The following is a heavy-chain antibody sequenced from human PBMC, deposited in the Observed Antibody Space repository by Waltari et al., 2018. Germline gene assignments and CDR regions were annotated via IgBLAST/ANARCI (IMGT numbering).Heavy chain of an antibody. J-gene: IGHJ4*02. Sequence: QVQLQESGPGLVKPSETLSLTCTGSGGSISSHYWSWIRQPPGKGLEWIGYIYYSGSTNYNPSLKSRVTISVDTSKNQFSLKLSSVTAADTAVYYSARVGMEWELRDYWGQGTLVTVSS. CDR2: IYYSGST. CDR1: GGSISSHY. V-gene: IGHV4-59*11. CDR3: ARVGMEWELRDY. D-gene: IGHD1-26*01.